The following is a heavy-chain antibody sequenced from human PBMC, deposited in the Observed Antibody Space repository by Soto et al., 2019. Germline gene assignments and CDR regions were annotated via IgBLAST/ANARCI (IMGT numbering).Heavy chain of an antibody. CDR1: GGSISSGDYY. V-gene: IGHV4-30-4*01. J-gene: IGHJ4*02. CDR2: IYYSGST. D-gene: IGHD5-18*01. CDR3: ARQVRIQLWTAFDY. Sequence: PSETLSLTCTVSGGSISSGDYYWSWIRQPPGKGLEWIGYIYYSGSTYYNPSLKSRVTIPVDTSKNQFSLKLSSVTAADTAVYYCARQVRIQLWTAFDYWGQGTLVTVSS.